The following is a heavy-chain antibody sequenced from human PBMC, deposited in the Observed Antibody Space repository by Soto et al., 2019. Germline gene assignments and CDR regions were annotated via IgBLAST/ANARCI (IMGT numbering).Heavy chain of an antibody. CDR3: ARGRYGEY. D-gene: IGHD3-10*01. CDR1: GYTFTNYG. V-gene: IGHV1-18*01. J-gene: IGHJ4*01. Sequence: QVHLVQSGAEVKKPGASVKVSCKASGYTFTNYGITWVRQAPGQGLEWMGWISAHNGNTDYAQKLQGRVIVTRDTSTSTAYMELRSLISDDTAVYYCARGRYGEYWGHGALVHVSS. CDR2: ISAHNGNT.